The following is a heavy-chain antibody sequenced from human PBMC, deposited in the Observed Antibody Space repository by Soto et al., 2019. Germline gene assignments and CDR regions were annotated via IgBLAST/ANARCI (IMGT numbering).Heavy chain of an antibody. D-gene: IGHD3-22*01. CDR1: GYTFTSYG. Sequence: ASVKVCCKASGYTFTSYGISWVRQAPGQGLEWMGWISAYNGNTNYAQKLQGRVTMTTDTSTSTAYMELRSLRSDDTAVYYCARGSVGYYHDSSGHFDYWGQGTLVTVSS. CDR3: ARGSVGYYHDSSGHFDY. CDR2: ISAYNGNT. V-gene: IGHV1-18*04. J-gene: IGHJ4*02.